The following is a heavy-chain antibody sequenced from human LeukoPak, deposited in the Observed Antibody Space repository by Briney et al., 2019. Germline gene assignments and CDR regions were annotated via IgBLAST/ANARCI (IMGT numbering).Heavy chain of an antibody. CDR3: ARDRLWLFRYYYYYMDV. CDR1: GFTFSSYS. D-gene: IGHD5-18*01. Sequence: GGSLRLSCAASGFTFSSYSMNWVRQAPGKGLEWVANIKQDGSEKYYVDSVKGRFTISRDNAKNSLYLQMNSLRAEDTAVYYCARDRLWLFRYYYYYMDVWGKGTTVTVSS. V-gene: IGHV3-7*01. CDR2: IKQDGSEK. J-gene: IGHJ6*03.